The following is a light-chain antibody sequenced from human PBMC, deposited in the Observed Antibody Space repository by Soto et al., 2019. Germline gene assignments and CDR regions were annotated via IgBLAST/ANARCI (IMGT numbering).Light chain of an antibody. Sequence: DIVMTQSPDSLAVSLGERATINCKSSQSVLYSSNNMNYLAWYQQKPGQPPQLLIYWASTRASGVPDRFSGSGSGTDFTLTISSLQAEDVAVYYCQQFYSTPYTFGQGTKLEIK. CDR1: QSVLYSSNNMNY. V-gene: IGKV4-1*01. CDR3: QQFYSTPYT. J-gene: IGKJ2*01. CDR2: WAS.